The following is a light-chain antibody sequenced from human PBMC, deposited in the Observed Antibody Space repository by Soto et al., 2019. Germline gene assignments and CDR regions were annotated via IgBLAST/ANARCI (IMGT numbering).Light chain of an antibody. CDR3: VAWDDSLSGYV. CDR2: KNY. Sequence: QAVVTQAPSASGTPGQRVIISCSGSSSNIGRDFVSWYQQLPGMAPKLLIYKNYQRPSGVPDRFSASKSGTSASLAISGLRSEDEADYYCVAWDDSLSGYVFGTGNKVTVL. CDR1: SSNIGRDF. V-gene: IGLV1-47*01. J-gene: IGLJ1*01.